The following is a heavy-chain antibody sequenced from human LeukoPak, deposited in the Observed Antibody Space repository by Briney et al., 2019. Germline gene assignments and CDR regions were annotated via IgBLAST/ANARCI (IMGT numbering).Heavy chain of an antibody. D-gene: IGHD3-22*01. Sequence: GRSLRLSCAASGFTFSSYAMHWVRQAPGKGLEWVAVISYDGSNKYYADSVKGRFTISRDNSKNTLYLQMNSLRAEDTAVYYCARDPPYYYDCSGYFDYWGQGTLVTVSS. V-gene: IGHV3-30-3*01. CDR3: ARDPPYYYDCSGYFDY. J-gene: IGHJ4*02. CDR1: GFTFSSYA. CDR2: ISYDGSNK.